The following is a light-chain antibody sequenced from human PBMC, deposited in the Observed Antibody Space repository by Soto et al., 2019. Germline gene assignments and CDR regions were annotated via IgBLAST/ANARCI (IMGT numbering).Light chain of an antibody. J-gene: IGKJ3*01. CDR1: QSISTY. CDR2: SAS. V-gene: IGKV1-39*01. CDR3: QQSFSVPA. Sequence: DIQMTQSPSSLSASVRDRVTITCRASQSISTYLNWYQHKAGQAPKLLIYSASSLQSGVPSRFSGSGSGTTFTLTISSLQPEDFATYYCQQSFSVPAFGPGTKVDIK.